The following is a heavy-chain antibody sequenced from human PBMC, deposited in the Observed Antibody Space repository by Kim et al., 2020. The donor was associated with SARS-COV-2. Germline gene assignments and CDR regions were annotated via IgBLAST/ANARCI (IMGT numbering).Heavy chain of an antibody. CDR3: ARVSGSYYKAWPRIDY. CDR2: INHSGST. Sequence: SETLSLTCAVYGGSFSGYYWSWIRQPPGKGLEWIGEINHSGSTNYNPSLKSRVTISVDTSKNQFSLKLSSVTAADTAVYYCARVSGSYYKAWPRIDYWGQGTLVTVSS. J-gene: IGHJ4*02. V-gene: IGHV4-34*01. CDR1: GGSFSGYY. D-gene: IGHD3-10*01.